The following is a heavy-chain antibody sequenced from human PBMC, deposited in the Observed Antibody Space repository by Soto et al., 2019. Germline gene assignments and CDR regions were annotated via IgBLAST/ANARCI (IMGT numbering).Heavy chain of an antibody. CDR3: ARVLNNWFDP. V-gene: IGHV4-31*03. Sequence: SETLSLTCTVSGGSISSGGYYWSWIRQHPGKGLEWIGYIYYSGSTYYNPSLKSRVTISVDTSKNQFSLKLSSVTAADTAVYYCARVLNNWFDPWGQGTLVTVSS. CDR2: IYYSGST. J-gene: IGHJ5*02. CDR1: GGSISSGGYY.